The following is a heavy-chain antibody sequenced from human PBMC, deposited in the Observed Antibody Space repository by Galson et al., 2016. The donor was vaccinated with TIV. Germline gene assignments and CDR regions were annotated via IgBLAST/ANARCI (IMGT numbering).Heavy chain of an antibody. J-gene: IGHJ4*02. CDR2: ISGSGSTI. Sequence: SLRLSCAASGFAFSDYFMIWIRQTPEKGLEWVSHISGSGSTIYYADSVRGRLSISRDNAKNPLYLQLNNLRVDDTAVYYCATIAVAGTRIYWGQGTLVTVSS. CDR1: GFAFSDYF. V-gene: IGHV3-11*01. D-gene: IGHD6-19*01. CDR3: ATIAVAGTRIY.